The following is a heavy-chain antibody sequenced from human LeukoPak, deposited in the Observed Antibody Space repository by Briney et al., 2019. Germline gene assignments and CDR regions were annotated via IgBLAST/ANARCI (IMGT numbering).Heavy chain of an antibody. V-gene: IGHV3-7*01. J-gene: IGHJ4*02. CDR3: ARRYRYSSGWLFDY. CDR2: IKQDGSEK. D-gene: IGHD6-19*01. CDR1: GFTFSSYG. Sequence: GGSLRLSCAASGFTFSSYGMHWVRQTPGKGLEWVANIKQDGSEKYYVDSVKGRFTISRDNAKNSLYLQMNSLRAEDTAVYYCARRYRYSSGWLFDYWGQGTLVTVSS.